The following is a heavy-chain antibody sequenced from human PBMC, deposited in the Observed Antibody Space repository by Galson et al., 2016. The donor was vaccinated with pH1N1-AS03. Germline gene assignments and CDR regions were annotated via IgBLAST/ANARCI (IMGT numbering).Heavy chain of an antibody. CDR3: ARSWPWSHDY. CDR1: RFIFQGHG. D-gene: IGHD2-15*01. V-gene: IGHV3-20*04. J-gene: IGHJ4*02. Sequence: SLRLSCAASRFIFQGHGMSWVRQAPGKGLEWVAGIDSNGDSTDYADSVKGRFTVSRDNAKNSLYLQMNSLRDEDTAFYYCARSWPWSHDYWGRGTLVTVSS. CDR2: IDSNGDST.